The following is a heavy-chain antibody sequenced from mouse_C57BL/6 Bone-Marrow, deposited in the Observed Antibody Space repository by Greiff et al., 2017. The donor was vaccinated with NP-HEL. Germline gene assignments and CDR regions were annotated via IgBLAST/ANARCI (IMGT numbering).Heavy chain of an antibody. CDR3: ARSGTVVDY. CDR1: GYAFSSSW. D-gene: IGHD1-1*01. CDR2: IYPGDGDT. V-gene: IGHV1-82*01. Sequence: VKLQESGPELVKPGASVKISCKASGYAFSSSWMNWVKQRPGKGLEWIGRIYPGDGDTNYNGKFKGKATLTADKASSTAYMQLSRLTSEDSAVYFCARSGTVVDYWGQGTTLTVSS. J-gene: IGHJ2*01.